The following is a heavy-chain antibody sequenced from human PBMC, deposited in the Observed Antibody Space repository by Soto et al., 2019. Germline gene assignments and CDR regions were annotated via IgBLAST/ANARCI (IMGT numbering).Heavy chain of an antibody. Sequence: QITLKESGPPLVKPTQTLTLTCTFSGFSLSTSGVGVGWIRQPPGKALEWLALIYWDDDKGYSPSLKSRLTITKDTSKNQVVLTMTNMDPVDTATYYCAHRDYGDYYFDYWGQGTLVTVSS. D-gene: IGHD4-17*01. CDR2: IYWDDDK. CDR1: GFSLSTSGVG. J-gene: IGHJ4*02. CDR3: AHRDYGDYYFDY. V-gene: IGHV2-5*02.